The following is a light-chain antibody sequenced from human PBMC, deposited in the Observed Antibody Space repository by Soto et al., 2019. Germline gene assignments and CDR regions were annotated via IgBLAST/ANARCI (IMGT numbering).Light chain of an antibody. Sequence: AIQMTQSLSSLSASVGDRVTITCRANQGIRNDLGWYQQKPGKAPKLLIYAASSLQSGVPSRFSGSGSGTDFTLTISSLQPEDFATYYCLQDYNYPCTFGQGTKVDIK. V-gene: IGKV1-6*01. J-gene: IGKJ2*02. CDR3: LQDYNYPCT. CDR2: AAS. CDR1: QGIRND.